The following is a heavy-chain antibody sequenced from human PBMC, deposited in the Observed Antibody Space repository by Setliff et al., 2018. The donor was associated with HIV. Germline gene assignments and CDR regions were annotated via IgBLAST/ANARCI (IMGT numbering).Heavy chain of an antibody. Sequence: SETLSLTCAVSAASISSSTYYWAWIRQPPGKGLEWIATMHKGGSTRYNPSLKSRVTMFVDTSKNQFSLTVSSVTAADTAVYYCARHMEYYYYYMDVWGKGTTVTVSS. CDR1: AASISSSTYY. CDR2: MHKGGST. CDR3: ARHMEYYYYYMDV. J-gene: IGHJ6*03. V-gene: IGHV4-39*01. D-gene: IGHD1-1*01.